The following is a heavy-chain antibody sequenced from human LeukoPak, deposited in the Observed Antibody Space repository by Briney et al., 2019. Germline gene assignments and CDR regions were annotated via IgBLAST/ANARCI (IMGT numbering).Heavy chain of an antibody. Sequence: PSETLSLTCTVSGDSISSSNYYWGWIRQPPGKGLEWIGSIYCRGSTYYNPSLKSRVTMSVDTSKNQFSLKLSSVTAADTAVYYCARHGVGVGELSWFDPWGQGTLVTVSS. CDR2: IYCRGST. CDR3: ARHGVGVGELSWFDP. V-gene: IGHV4-39*01. D-gene: IGHD3-10*01. CDR1: GDSISSSNYY. J-gene: IGHJ5*02.